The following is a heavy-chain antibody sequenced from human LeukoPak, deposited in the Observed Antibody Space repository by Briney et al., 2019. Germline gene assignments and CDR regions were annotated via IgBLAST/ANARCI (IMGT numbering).Heavy chain of an antibody. CDR3: ARDSSGWYDYYYYGMDV. D-gene: IGHD6-19*01. Sequence: SETLSLTRTVSGGSISSYYWSWIRQPPGKGLEWIGYIYYSGSTNYNPSLKSRVTISVDTSKNQFSLKLSSVTAADTAVYYCARDSSGWYDYYYYGMDVWGQGTTVTVSS. CDR2: IYYSGST. V-gene: IGHV4-59*01. J-gene: IGHJ6*02. CDR1: GGSISSYY.